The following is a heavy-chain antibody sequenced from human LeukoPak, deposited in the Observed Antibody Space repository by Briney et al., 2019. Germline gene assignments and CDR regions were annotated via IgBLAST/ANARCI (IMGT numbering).Heavy chain of an antibody. Sequence: ASVKVSCKASGYTFTGYYMHWVRQAPGQGLEWIGWINPNSGGTNYAQKFQGRVTMTRDTSINTAYMDLSRLRSDDTAVYYCAREPPPGIAAAGTFDYWGQGTLVTVSS. D-gene: IGHD6-13*01. J-gene: IGHJ4*02. CDR2: INPNSGGT. V-gene: IGHV1-2*02. CDR1: GYTFTGYY. CDR3: AREPPPGIAAAGTFDY.